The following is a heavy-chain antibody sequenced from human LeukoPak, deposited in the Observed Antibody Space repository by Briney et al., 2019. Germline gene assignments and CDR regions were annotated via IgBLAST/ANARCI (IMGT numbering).Heavy chain of an antibody. CDR1: GFTFGDYA. CDR3: TRADSSGYYPFPPFDY. D-gene: IGHD3-22*01. V-gene: IGHV3-49*03. J-gene: IGHJ4*02. CDR2: IRSKAYGGTT. Sequence: GGSLRLSCTASGFTFGDYAMSWFRQAPGKGLEWVGFIRSKAYGGTTEYAASVKGIFTISRDDFKSIAYLQMNSLKTEDTAVYYCTRADSSGYYPFPPFDYWGQGTLVTVSS.